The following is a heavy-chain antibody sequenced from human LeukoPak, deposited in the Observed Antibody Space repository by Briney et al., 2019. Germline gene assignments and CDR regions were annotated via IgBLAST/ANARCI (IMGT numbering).Heavy chain of an antibody. J-gene: IGHJ2*01. D-gene: IGHD2-2*01. Sequence: SETLSLTCAVYGGSFSGYYWSWIRQPPGKGLEWIGEINHSGSTNYNPSLKSRVTISVDTSKNQFSLKLSSVTAADTAVYYRARDVNIVVARSYWYFDLWGRGTLVTVSS. CDR1: GGSFSGYY. CDR3: ARDVNIVVARSYWYFDL. V-gene: IGHV4-34*01. CDR2: INHSGST.